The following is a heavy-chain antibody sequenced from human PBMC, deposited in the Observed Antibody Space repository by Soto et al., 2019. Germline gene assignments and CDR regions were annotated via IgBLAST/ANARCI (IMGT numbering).Heavy chain of an antibody. Sequence: QVQLVESGGGVVQPGRSLRLSCAASGFTFSSYAMHWVRQAPGKGLEWVAVISYDGSNKYYADSVKGRFTISRDNSKNTLYLQMNSLRAEDTAVYYCARGGGGATSWLDYWGQGTLVPVSS. V-gene: IGHV3-30-3*01. CDR2: ISYDGSNK. J-gene: IGHJ4*02. CDR3: ARGGGGATSWLDY. CDR1: GFTFSSYA. D-gene: IGHD1-26*01.